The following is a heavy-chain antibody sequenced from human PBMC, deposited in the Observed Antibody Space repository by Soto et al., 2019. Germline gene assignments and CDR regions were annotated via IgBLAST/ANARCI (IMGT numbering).Heavy chain of an antibody. J-gene: IGHJ4*02. CDR3: ARAPYSGYGPFDY. D-gene: IGHD5-12*01. CDR2: IYYSGST. Sequence: SETLSLTCTVPGGSISSYYWSWIRQPPGKGLEWIGYIYYSGSTNYNPSLKSRVTISVDTSKNQFSLKLSSVTAADTAVYYCARAPYSGYGPFDYWGQGTLLTVSS. V-gene: IGHV4-59*08. CDR1: GGSISSYY.